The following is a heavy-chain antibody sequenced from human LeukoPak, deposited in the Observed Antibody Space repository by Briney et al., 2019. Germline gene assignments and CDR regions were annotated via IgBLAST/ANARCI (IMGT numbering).Heavy chain of an antibody. Sequence: SETLSLTCAVYGGSFSGYYWSWIRQPPGKGLEWIGEINHSGSTNYNPSLKSRVTISVDTSKNQFSLKLSSVTAADTAVYYCARRSMVRGVTRRTYFDYWGQGTLVTVSS. CDR3: ARRSMVRGVTRRTYFDY. CDR1: GGSFSGYY. J-gene: IGHJ4*02. D-gene: IGHD3-10*01. V-gene: IGHV4-34*01. CDR2: INHSGST.